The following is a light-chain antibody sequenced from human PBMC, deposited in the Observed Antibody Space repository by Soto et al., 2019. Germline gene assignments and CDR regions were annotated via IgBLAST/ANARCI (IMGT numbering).Light chain of an antibody. CDR1: SSNIGNNY. J-gene: IGLJ1*01. V-gene: IGLV1-51*02. CDR2: ENN. CDR3: GTWDSSLSAGV. Sequence: QSVLTQPPSVSAAPGQKVTISCSGSSSNIGNNYVSWYQQLPGTAPKLPIYENNKRPSGIPDRFSGSKSGTSATLGITGLQTGDEADYYCGTWDSSLSAGVFGNGTKVTVL.